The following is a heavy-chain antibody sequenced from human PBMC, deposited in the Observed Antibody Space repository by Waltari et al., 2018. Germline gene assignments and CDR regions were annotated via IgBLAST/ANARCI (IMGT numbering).Heavy chain of an antibody. Sequence: EVQLVESGGGLVQPGGSLRLSCAVSGFTFSGYSLNWVRQAPGKGLEGVSYISPGGDTIYYADSVKGRFTISRDSARNSLYLQMNSLRAEDTAVYYCARIRGVSGSYYSDFWGQGTLVTVSS. CDR2: ISPGGDTI. CDR3: ARIRGVSGSYYSDF. V-gene: IGHV3-48*04. CDR1: GFTFSGYS. J-gene: IGHJ4*02. D-gene: IGHD3-10*01.